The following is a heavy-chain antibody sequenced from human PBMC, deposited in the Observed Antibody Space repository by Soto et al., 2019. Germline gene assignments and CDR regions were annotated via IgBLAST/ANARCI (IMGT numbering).Heavy chain of an antibody. Sequence: GGSLRLSCAASGFTFSSYEMNWVRQAPGKGLEWVAVISYDGSNKYYADSVKGRFTISRDNSKNTLYLQMNSLRAEDTAVYYCARARDLSSIAARRYFDYWGQGTLVTVSS. CDR2: ISYDGSNK. J-gene: IGHJ4*02. D-gene: IGHD6-6*01. CDR3: ARARDLSSIAARRYFDY. CDR1: GFTFSSYE. V-gene: IGHV3-30-3*01.